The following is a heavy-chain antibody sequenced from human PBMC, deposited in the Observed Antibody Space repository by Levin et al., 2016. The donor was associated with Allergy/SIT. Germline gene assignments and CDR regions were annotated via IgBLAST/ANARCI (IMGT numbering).Heavy chain of an antibody. V-gene: IGHV4-59*13. Sequence: SETLSLTCTVSGGSISSYYWSWIRQPPGKGLEWIGYIYYSGSTNYNPSLKSRVTISVDTSKNQFSLKLSSVTAADTAVYYCARRCDFWSGYYRDYYFDYWGQGTLVTVSS. CDR3: ARRCDFWSGYYRDYYFDY. CDR2: IYYSGST. J-gene: IGHJ4*02. D-gene: IGHD3-3*01. CDR1: GGSISSYY.